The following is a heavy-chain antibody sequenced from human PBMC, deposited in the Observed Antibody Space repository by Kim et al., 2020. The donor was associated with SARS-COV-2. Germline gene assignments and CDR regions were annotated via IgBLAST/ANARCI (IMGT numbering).Heavy chain of an antibody. Sequence: YAVSVKERVTISRDNSRNTVYLQMNSLRAEDTAVYYCAKDPTTFSPYYFDTWGQGTLVTVSS. D-gene: IGHD1-1*01. V-gene: IGHV3-23*01. J-gene: IGHJ4*02. CDR3: AKDPTTFSPYYFDT.